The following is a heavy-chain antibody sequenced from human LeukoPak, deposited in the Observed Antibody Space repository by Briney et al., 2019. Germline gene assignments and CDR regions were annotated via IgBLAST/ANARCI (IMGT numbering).Heavy chain of an antibody. V-gene: IGHV1-2*02. CDR2: INPNSGGT. CDR1: GYTFTGYY. CDR3: ARVFGVVIDAFDI. J-gene: IGHJ3*02. Sequence: GASVKVSCKASGYTFTGYYMHWVRQAPGQGLEWMGWINPNSGGTNYAQKFQGRVTMTRDTYISTAYMELGRLRSDDTAVYYCARVFGVVIDAFDIWGQGTMVTVSS. D-gene: IGHD3-3*01.